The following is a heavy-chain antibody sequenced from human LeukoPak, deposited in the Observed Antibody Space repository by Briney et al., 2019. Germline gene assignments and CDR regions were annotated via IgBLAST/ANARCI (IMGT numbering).Heavy chain of an antibody. CDR3: ASQHIVVVTAIPGDY. Sequence: GRSLRLSCAPSGFTPSSYATHWVRQAPGKGLEWVAVITYDGTNKYYADSVKGRFTISRDNSKKTLYLQMSSLRAEDTALYYCASQHIVVVTAIPGDYWGQGTLVTVSS. CDR1: GFTPSSYA. D-gene: IGHD2-21*02. V-gene: IGHV3-30*04. J-gene: IGHJ4*02. CDR2: ITYDGTNK.